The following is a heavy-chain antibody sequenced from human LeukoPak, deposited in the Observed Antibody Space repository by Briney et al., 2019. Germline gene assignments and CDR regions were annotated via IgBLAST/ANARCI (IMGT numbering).Heavy chain of an antibody. CDR2: IKSKTDGGTT. CDR3: TARRDYYDSSGFDY. D-gene: IGHD3-22*01. Sequence: PGGSLRLSCAASGFTFNTYAMSWVRQAPGKGLEWVGRIKSKTDGGTTDYVAPLKGRFTISRDDSENTLYLQMNSLKTEDTAVYYCTARRDYYDSSGFDYWGQGTLVTVSS. J-gene: IGHJ4*02. V-gene: IGHV3-15*01. CDR1: GFTFNTYA.